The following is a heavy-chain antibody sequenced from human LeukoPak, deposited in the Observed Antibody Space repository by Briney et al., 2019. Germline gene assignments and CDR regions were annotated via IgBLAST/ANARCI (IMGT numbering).Heavy chain of an antibody. D-gene: IGHD3-16*01. CDR3: GRAFPPLRTSSAGDL. Sequence: PGGSLRLSCSASGFGFSDYDMNWDRQAPGKGLEWVSAISGRSSHVYYGESVKGRFTISRDNAKNSLYLQLDSLGVEDTAVYYCGRAFPPLRTSSAGDLWGQGTLVTVSS. J-gene: IGHJ1*01. CDR1: GFGFSDYD. V-gene: IGHV3-21*01. CDR2: ISGRSSHV.